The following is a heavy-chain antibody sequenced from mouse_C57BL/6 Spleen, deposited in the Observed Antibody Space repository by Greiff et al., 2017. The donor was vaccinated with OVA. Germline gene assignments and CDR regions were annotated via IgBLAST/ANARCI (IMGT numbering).Heavy chain of an antibody. J-gene: IGHJ3*01. V-gene: IGHV2-9-1*01. D-gene: IGHD2-3*01. CDR2: IWTGGGT. CDR1: GFSLTSYA. Sequence: QVQLQQSGPGLVAPSQSLSITCTVSGFSLTSYAISWVSQPPGKGLEWLGVIWTGGGTNYNSDLKSRMCISKDNSKSQVFLKMNSLQTDDTARYYGARASDVYYEEFAYWGQGTLVTVSA. CDR3: ARASDVYYEEFAY.